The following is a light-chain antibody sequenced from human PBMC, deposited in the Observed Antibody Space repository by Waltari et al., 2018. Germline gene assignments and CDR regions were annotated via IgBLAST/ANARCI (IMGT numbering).Light chain of an antibody. CDR1: SDINVRLYN. CDR2: NKSDSTI. Sequence: QAVLTQPASLSASPGASASLTCTLRSDINVRLYNTYWYQQRPGRPPQFLLKNKSDSTIQLGSGVPSRFSASKDTSANAFILLISGIQSEDEADYYCMILYNNAVVFGGGTNLTVL. J-gene: IGLJ3*02. CDR3: MILYNNAVV. V-gene: IGLV5-45*01.